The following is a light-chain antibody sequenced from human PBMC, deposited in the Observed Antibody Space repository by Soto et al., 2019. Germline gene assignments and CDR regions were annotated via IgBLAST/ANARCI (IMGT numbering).Light chain of an antibody. CDR2: DAS. Sequence: DLQMTQSPSTLSASVGDRVTITCRASQSISSWLAWYQQKPGKAPKLLIYDASSFESGVPSRFSGSGSGTEFTLTISSLQPDDFATYYCQQYNDYWTFGQGTKVDIK. V-gene: IGKV1-5*01. CDR3: QQYNDYWT. J-gene: IGKJ1*01. CDR1: QSISSW.